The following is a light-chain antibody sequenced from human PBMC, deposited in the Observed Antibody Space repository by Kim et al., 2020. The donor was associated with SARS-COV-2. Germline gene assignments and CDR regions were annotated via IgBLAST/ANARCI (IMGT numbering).Light chain of an antibody. CDR2: GKN. V-gene: IGLV3-19*01. Sequence: SSELTQDPAVSVALGQTVRITCQGDSLRSYYASWYQQKPGQAPVLVISGKNNWPSGIPDRFSGSSSGNTASLTITGAQAEDEADYYCNSRDSSGNHLVFGGGTKVTVL. CDR1: SLRSYY. J-gene: IGLJ3*02. CDR3: NSRDSSGNHLV.